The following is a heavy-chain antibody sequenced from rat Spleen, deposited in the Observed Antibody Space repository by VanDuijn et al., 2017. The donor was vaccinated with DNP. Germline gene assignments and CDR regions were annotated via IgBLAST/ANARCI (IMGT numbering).Heavy chain of an antibody. Sequence: EVQLVESGGGLVQPGRSLNLSCAASGFTFSDYDMAWVRQAPKKGLEWVTTITYVGKITYYRDSVKGRFTISRDNAKSTLYLQMNSLRSEDTATYYCAIANGDYWGQGVMVTVSS. J-gene: IGHJ2*01. V-gene: IGHV5-7*01. CDR3: AIANGDY. CDR2: ITYVGKIT. CDR1: GFTFSDYD. D-gene: IGHD4-1*01.